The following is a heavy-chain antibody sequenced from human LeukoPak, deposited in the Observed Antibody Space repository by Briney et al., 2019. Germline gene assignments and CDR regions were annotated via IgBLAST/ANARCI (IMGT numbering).Heavy chain of an antibody. CDR1: GGSISSGSYY. D-gene: IGHD5-18*01. V-gene: IGHV4-61*02. J-gene: IGHJ4*01. CDR3: ARWDSYGSYFDY. Sequence: SETLSLTCTVSGGSISSGSYYWSWIRQPAGKGLEWIGRIYTSGSTNYNPSLKSRVTISVDTSKNQFSLKLSSVTAADTAVYYCARWDSYGSYFDYWGQGTLVTVSS. CDR2: IYTSGST.